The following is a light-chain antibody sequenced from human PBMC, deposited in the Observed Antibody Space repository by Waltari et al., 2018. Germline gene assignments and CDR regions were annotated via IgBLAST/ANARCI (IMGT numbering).Light chain of an antibody. J-gene: IGKJ4*01. CDR2: GAS. CDR1: QSVSSA. CDR3: QQYSNWPLT. Sequence: ETVMTQSPGTLSVSPGDRVTLSCRASQSVSSALSWYQQKPGQTPRLLIYGASTGVTAIPARFSGSGSGTEFTLTISSLQPEDFAVYYCQQYSNWPLTFGGGTKVEVK. V-gene: IGKV3-15*01.